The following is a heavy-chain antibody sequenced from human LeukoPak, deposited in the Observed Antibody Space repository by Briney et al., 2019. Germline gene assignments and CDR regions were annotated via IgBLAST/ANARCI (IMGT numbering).Heavy chain of an antibody. CDR3: ARAQLVNYYYYYTDV. CDR1: GGTFSSYA. J-gene: IGHJ6*03. Sequence: GASVKVSCKASGGTFSSYAISWVRQAPGQGLEWMGGIIPIFGTANYAQKFQGRVTITADESTSTAYMELSSLRSEDTAVYYCARAQLVNYYYYYTDVWGKGTTVTISS. D-gene: IGHD3-16*02. CDR2: IIPIFGTA. V-gene: IGHV1-69*13.